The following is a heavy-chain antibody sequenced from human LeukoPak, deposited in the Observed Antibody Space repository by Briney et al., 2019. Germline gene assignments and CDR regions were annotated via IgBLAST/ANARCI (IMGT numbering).Heavy chain of an antibody. CDR2: IIPIFGTA. CDR1: GGTFSSYA. Sequence: SVKVSCKASGGTFSSYAISWVRQAPGQGLEWMGGIIPIFGTANYAQKFQGRVTITADESTSTAYMELSSLRSEDTAVYYCARDLFGSYYDSSGYYDYWGQGTLVTVSS. V-gene: IGHV1-69*13. J-gene: IGHJ4*02. D-gene: IGHD3-22*01. CDR3: ARDLFGSYYDSSGYYDY.